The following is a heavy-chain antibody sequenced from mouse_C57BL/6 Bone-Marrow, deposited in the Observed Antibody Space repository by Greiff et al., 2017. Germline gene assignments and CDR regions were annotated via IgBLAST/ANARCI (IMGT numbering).Heavy chain of an antibody. D-gene: IGHD1-1*01. Sequence: VQLQQSGTVLARPGASVKMSCKTSGYTFTSYWMHWVKQRPGQGLEWIGAIYPGNSDTSYNQKFKGKAKLTAVTSASTAYMELSSLTNEDSAVYYCTPLIYYYGSSYDDYWGQGTTLTVSS. V-gene: IGHV1-5*01. CDR2: IYPGNSDT. CDR3: TPLIYYYGSSYDDY. CDR1: GYTFTSYW. J-gene: IGHJ2*01.